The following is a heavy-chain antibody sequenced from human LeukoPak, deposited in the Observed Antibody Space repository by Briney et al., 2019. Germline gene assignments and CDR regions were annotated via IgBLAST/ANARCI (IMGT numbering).Heavy chain of an antibody. CDR3: ARVVPTDTALDY. CDR1: GFTFSSYW. J-gene: IGHJ4*02. CDR2: INSDGRST. Sequence: GGSLRLSCAASGFTFSSYWMHWVRQAPGKGLVGVSRINSDGRSTNYADSVKGRFTISRDNAKNTLYLQMNSLRAEDTALYHCARVVPTDTALDYWGQGTLVTVSS. D-gene: IGHD5-18*01. V-gene: IGHV3-74*01.